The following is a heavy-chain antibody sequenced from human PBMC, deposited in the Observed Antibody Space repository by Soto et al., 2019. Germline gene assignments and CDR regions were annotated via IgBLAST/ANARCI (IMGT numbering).Heavy chain of an antibody. V-gene: IGHV3-23*01. Sequence: VQLLESGGDLVQPGGSLRLSCVASGFILNNYAMSWFRQAPGKGLGWVSTIGGTDGDRDGVPCYEDYVKGRFTISRDSSANTLFLHMDNLRAEDSALYYCVKRGRNWGAFDFWGQGTTVVVSS. CDR2: IGGTDGDRDGVP. D-gene: IGHD7-27*01. J-gene: IGHJ3*01. CDR3: VKRGRNWGAFDF. CDR1: GFILNNYA.